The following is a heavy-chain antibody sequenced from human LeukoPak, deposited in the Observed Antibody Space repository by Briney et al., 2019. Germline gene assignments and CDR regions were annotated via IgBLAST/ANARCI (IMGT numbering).Heavy chain of an antibody. J-gene: IGHJ4*02. V-gene: IGHV3-74*01. CDR1: GFTFSSYW. CDR2: INSDGSST. D-gene: IGHD5-18*01. CDR3: ARGMSGYSPFDY. Sequence: SGGSLRLSCAASGFTFSSYWMHWVRQAPGKGLVWVSRINSDGSSTSYADSVKGRFTISRDNAKNTLYLQMNSLRAEDRAVYYCARGMSGYSPFDYWGQGTLVTVSS.